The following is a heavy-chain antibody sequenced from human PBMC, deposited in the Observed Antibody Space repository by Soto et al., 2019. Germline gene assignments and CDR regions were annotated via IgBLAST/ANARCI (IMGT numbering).Heavy chain of an antibody. D-gene: IGHD6-6*01. CDR3: ARDPGIEASPLYYGMDV. V-gene: IGHV3-21*01. CDR1: GFTFGNFA. CDR2: ISSSSSYI. J-gene: IGHJ6*02. Sequence: GGSLRLSCAASGFTFGNFAMHWVRQAPDKGLEWVSSISSSSSYIYYADSVKGRFTISRDNDKNSLYLQMNSLRAEDTAVYYCARDPGIEASPLYYGMDVWGQGTTVTVSS.